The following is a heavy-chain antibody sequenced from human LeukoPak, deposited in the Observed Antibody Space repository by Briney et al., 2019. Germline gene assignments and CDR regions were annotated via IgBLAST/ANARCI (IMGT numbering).Heavy chain of an antibody. V-gene: IGHV4-59*01. CDR2: IYYSGGT. CDR1: GGSISTYY. D-gene: IGHD1-26*01. J-gene: IGHJ5*02. CDR3: ARDPSGSFFNWFDP. Sequence: SETLSLTCTVSGGSISTYYWSWIRQPPGKGLEWIGYIYYSGGTNYNPSLKSRVTISVDTSKNQFSLKLRSVTAADTAVYYCARDPSGSFFNWFDPWGQGTLVTVSS.